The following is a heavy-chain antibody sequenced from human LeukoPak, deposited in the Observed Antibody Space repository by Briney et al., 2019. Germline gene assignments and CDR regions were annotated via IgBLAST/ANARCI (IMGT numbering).Heavy chain of an antibody. CDR1: GFSFVSYA. J-gene: IGHJ4*02. V-gene: IGHV3-23*01. CDR3: AEGGYDQDFDY. Sequence: GGSLRLSRAASGFSFVSYAMSWVRQAPGKGLEWVSAISDSGDITYYSDSVKGRFTVSRDNSRNTLYLQMNSLRAEDTAVYYCAEGGYDQDFDYWGQGALVTVSS. D-gene: IGHD5-12*01. CDR2: ISDSGDIT.